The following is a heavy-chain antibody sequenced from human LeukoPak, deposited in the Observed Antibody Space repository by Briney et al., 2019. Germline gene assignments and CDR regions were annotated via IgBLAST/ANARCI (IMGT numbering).Heavy chain of an antibody. CDR3: ARSPPRVAGTIFSDY. CDR2: INHSGST. Sequence: SETLSLTCTVSGGSISSNNYYWGWVRQPPGKGLEWIGEINHSGSTNYNPSLKSRVTISVDTSKNQFSLKLSSVTAADTAVYYCARSPPRVAGTIFSDYWGQGTLVTVSS. D-gene: IGHD6-19*01. J-gene: IGHJ4*02. CDR1: GGSISSNNYY. V-gene: IGHV4-39*07.